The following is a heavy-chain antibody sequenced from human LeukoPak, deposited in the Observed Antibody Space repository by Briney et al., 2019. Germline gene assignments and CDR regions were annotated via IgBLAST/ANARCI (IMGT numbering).Heavy chain of an antibody. CDR1: GFTFSSYW. Sequence: GGSLRLSCAASGFTFSSYWMSWVRQAPGKGLEWVANIKQDGSEKYYVDSVKGRFTISRDNSKNTLYLQMNSLRVEDTAVYYCASPNPIGDLSWLDYWGQGALVTVSS. D-gene: IGHD3-10*01. J-gene: IGHJ4*02. V-gene: IGHV3-7*05. CDR3: ASPNPIGDLSWLDY. CDR2: IKQDGSEK.